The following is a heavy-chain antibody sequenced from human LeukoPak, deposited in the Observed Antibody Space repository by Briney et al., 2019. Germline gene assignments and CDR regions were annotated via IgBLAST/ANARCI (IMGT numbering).Heavy chain of an antibody. V-gene: IGHV3-73*01. Sequence: GGSLRLSCAASGFTFSDSAMQWVRQASGKGLEWIGRIRSKANGYATAYAASVKDRFTISRDDSKNAAYLQMNSLKTEDTAVYYCTRLSGDLTFDYWGQGTLVTVSS. J-gene: IGHJ4*02. CDR3: TRLSGDLTFDY. CDR2: IRSKANGYAT. CDR1: GFTFSDSA. D-gene: IGHD6-25*01.